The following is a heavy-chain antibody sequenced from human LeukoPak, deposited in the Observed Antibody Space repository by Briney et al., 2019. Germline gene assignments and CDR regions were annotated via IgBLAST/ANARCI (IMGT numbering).Heavy chain of an antibody. D-gene: IGHD3-3*01. CDR1: GFRFDDYG. CDR2: ISSSSSYI. V-gene: IGHV3-21*01. CDR3: ARGHYDFWSGIPVYYFDY. Sequence: GGSLRLSCAASGFRFDDYGMSWVRHVPGKGLEWVSSISSSSSYIYYADSVKGRFTISRDNAKNSLYLQMNSLRAEDTAVYYCARGHYDFWSGIPVYYFDYWGQGTLVTVSS. J-gene: IGHJ4*02.